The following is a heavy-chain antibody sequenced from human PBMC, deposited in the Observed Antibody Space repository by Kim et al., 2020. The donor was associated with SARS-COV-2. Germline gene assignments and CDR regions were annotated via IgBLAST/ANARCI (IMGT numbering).Heavy chain of an antibody. D-gene: IGHD4-17*01. V-gene: IGHV4-34*01. CDR3: ARENYGGDYYYGMDV. J-gene: IGHJ6*02. Sequence: PSPKSRVTISVDTAKNQFSLTLGSVTAAETAVYYCARENYGGDYYYGMDVWGQGTTVTVSS.